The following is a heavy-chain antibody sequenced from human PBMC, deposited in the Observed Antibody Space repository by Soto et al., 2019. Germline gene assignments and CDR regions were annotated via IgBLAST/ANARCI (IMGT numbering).Heavy chain of an antibody. D-gene: IGHD4-4*01. Sequence: QVQLVQSGGEVKKPGASVRVSCKASGYTFVNFGITWLRQAPGQGLEWMGRNSPYNGNTNDAQKLQGRVTMTTETSTNTAHIELRSLSDDDTAIYYCARSGYLPDHYRGPASPDYWGQGTQDTFSS. J-gene: IGHJ4*02. CDR2: NSPYNGNT. CDR3: ARSGYLPDHYRGPASPDY. V-gene: IGHV1-18*04. CDR1: GYTFVNFG.